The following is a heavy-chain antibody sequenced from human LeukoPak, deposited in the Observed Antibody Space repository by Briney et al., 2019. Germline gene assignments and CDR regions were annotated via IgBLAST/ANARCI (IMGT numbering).Heavy chain of an antibody. J-gene: IGHJ4*02. Sequence: SETLSLTCVVSGGSISRGSYYWNWLRQPPGKGLEWIGYIYHSGSTYYNPSLKSRVTISVDRSKNQFSLKLSSVTAADTAVYYCARAEHSGSYLDYWGQGTLVTVSS. CDR1: GGSISRGSYY. CDR2: IYHSGST. D-gene: IGHD1-26*01. CDR3: ARAEHSGSYLDY. V-gene: IGHV4-30-2*01.